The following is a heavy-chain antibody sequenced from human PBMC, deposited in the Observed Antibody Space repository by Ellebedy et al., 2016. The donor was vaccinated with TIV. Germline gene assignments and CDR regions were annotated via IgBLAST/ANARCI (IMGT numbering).Heavy chain of an antibody. V-gene: IGHV1-8*01. CDR1: GYTFTSYD. D-gene: IGHD3-3*01. CDR2: MNPNSGNT. Sequence: ASVKVSXKASGYTFTSYDINWVRQATGQGLEWMGWMNPNSGNTGYAQKFQGRVTMTRNTSISTAYMELSSLRSEDTAVYYCARGRFLEWRAASETIDYWGQGTLVTVSS. J-gene: IGHJ4*02. CDR3: ARGRFLEWRAASETIDY.